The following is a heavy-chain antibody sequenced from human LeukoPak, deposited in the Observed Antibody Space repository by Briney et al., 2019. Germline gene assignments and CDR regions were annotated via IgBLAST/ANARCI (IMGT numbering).Heavy chain of an antibody. CDR2: ISGSGGST. J-gene: IGHJ5*01. Sequence: PGGSLRLSCAASGFTFSSYAMSWVRQAPGKGLEWVSAISGSGGSTYYADSVKGRFTISRDNSKNTLYLQMNSLRAEDTAVYYCAKDCVVITIFGVVTQGTKSQPTNWFDSWGQGTLVTVSS. CDR3: AKDCVVITIFGVVTQGTKSQPTNWFDS. CDR1: GFTFSSYA. V-gene: IGHV3-23*01. D-gene: IGHD3-3*01.